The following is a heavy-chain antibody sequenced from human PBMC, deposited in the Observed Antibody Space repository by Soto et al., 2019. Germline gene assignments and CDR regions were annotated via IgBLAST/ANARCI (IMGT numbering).Heavy chain of an antibody. Sequence: GGSLRLSCAASGFTSSSYSMNWVRQAPGKGLEWVSYISSSSSTIYYADSVKGRFTISRDNAKNSLYLQMNSLRAEDTAVYYCARDQGGWYNWFDPWGQGTLVTVSS. J-gene: IGHJ5*02. CDR1: GFTSSSYS. D-gene: IGHD2-15*01. CDR2: ISSSSSTI. CDR3: ARDQGGWYNWFDP. V-gene: IGHV3-48*01.